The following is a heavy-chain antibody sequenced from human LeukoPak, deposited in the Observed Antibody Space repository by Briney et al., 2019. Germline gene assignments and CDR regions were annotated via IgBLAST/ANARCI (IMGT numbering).Heavy chain of an antibody. CDR3: AKLGHSDGWYLGAFDI. Sequence: SETLSLTCAVSGGSITGHYWNWIRQTPGMRLEWIGYTSYSRTTIFNSYFKGRATMSIDTSKNQLYLNLTSVTATDTAVYYCAKLGHSDGWYLGAFDIWGQGTTVIVSS. D-gene: IGHD6-19*01. J-gene: IGHJ3*02. CDR1: GGSITGHY. V-gene: IGHV4-59*08. CDR2: TSYSRTT.